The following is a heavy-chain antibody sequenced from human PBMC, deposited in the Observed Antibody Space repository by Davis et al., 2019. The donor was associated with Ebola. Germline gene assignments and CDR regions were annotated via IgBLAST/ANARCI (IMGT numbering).Heavy chain of an antibody. CDR3: ARAVHGPYSSSDNWFDP. J-gene: IGHJ5*02. Sequence: AASVKVSCKASGGTFSSYALSWVRQAPGQGLEWMGGIIPIFGTANYAQKFQGRVTITADESTSTAYMELSSLRSEDTAVYYCARAVHGPYSSSDNWFDPWGQGTLVTVSS. CDR2: IIPIFGTA. D-gene: IGHD6-6*01. CDR1: GGTFSSYA. V-gene: IGHV1-69*13.